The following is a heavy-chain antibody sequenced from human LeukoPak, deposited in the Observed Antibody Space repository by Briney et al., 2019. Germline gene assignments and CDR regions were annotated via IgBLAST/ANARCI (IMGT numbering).Heavy chain of an antibody. CDR2: IYYSGST. Sequence: SETLSLTCTVSGGSISSSSYYWGWIRQPPGKGLEWIGSIYYSGSTYYNPSLKSRVTISVDTSKNQFFLKLSSVTAADTAVYYCASLGSLRDYFDYWGQGTLVTVSS. CDR1: GGSISSSSYY. V-gene: IGHV4-39*01. J-gene: IGHJ4*02. CDR3: ASLGSLRDYFDY. D-gene: IGHD1-26*01.